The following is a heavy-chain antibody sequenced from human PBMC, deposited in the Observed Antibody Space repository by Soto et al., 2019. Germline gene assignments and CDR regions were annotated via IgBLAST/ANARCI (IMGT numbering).Heavy chain of an antibody. V-gene: IGHV1-69*13. D-gene: IGHD3-3*01. CDR2: IIPIFGTA. CDR1: GGTFSSYA. J-gene: IGHJ6*02. CDR3: ARRSGYSMGYYYYGMDV. Sequence: SVKFSCKASGGTFSSYAISWVRQAPGQGLEWMGGIIPIFGTANYAQKFQGRVTITADESTSTAYMELSSLRSEDTAVYYCARRSGYSMGYYYYGMDVWGQGTTVTVSS.